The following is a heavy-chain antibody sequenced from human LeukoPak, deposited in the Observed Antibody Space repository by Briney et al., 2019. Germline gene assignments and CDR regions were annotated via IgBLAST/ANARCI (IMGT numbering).Heavy chain of an antibody. CDR2: IIPIFGTG. CDR3: ARCRRHSSGYYYLFDY. J-gene: IGHJ4*02. Sequence: SVKVSCKASGGTFSSYAISWVRQAPGQGLEWMGGIIPIFGTGNYAQKFQGRVTITADESTSTAYMELSSLRSEDTAVYYCARCRRHSSGYYYLFDYWGQGTLVTVSS. CDR1: GGTFSSYA. D-gene: IGHD3-22*01. V-gene: IGHV1-69*01.